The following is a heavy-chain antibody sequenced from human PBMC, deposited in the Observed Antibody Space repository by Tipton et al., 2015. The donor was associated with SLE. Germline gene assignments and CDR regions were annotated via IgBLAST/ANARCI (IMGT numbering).Heavy chain of an antibody. Sequence: TLSLTCTVSGSSIGSNYWSWIRQPPGKGLEWIGYIYYTGSANYNPSLKSRVTKSVDTSKNQFSLKLSSVTAADTAVYFCARVVRGVSRYCHYMDVRSKGTTVTVSS. CDR1: GSSIGSNY. CDR3: ARVVRGVSRYCHYMDV. J-gene: IGHJ6*03. V-gene: IGHV4-59*08. CDR2: IYYTGSA. D-gene: IGHD3-10*01.